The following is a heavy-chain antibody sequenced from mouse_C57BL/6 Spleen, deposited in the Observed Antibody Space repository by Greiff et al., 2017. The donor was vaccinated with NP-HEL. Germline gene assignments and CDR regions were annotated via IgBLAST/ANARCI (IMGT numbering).Heavy chain of an antibody. CDR3: ASFITTVVSDV. CDR2: IHPSDSYT. V-gene: IGHV1-74*01. J-gene: IGHJ1*03. CDR1: GYTFTSYW. D-gene: IGHD1-1*01. Sequence: QVQLQQPGAELVKPGASVKVSCKASGYTFTSYWMHWVKQRPGQGLEWIGRIHPSDSYTNYNQKFKGKATLTVDKSSSTAYMQLSSLTSEDSAVYYCASFITTVVSDVWGTGTTVTVSS.